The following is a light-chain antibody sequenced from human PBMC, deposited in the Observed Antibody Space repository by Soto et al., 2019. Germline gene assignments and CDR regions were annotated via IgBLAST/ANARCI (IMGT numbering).Light chain of an antibody. Sequence: QSALTQPASVSGSPGQSITISCTGTSSDIGGYNYVSWYQHHPGKAPKLLIYDVNNRPSGVSKRFSGSKSGNTASLTISGLQSEGEADYYGSSYSSTGTPVFGGGTKGTVL. CDR3: SSYSSTGTPV. V-gene: IGLV2-14*03. CDR1: SSDIGGYNY. CDR2: DVN. J-gene: IGLJ3*02.